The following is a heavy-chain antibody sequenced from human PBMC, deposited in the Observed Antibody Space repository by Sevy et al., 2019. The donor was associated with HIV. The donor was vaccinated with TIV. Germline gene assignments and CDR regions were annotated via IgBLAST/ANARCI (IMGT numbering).Heavy chain of an antibody. CDR1: GFTFNNYW. Sequence: GGSLRLSCAASGFTFNNYWLSWVRQAPGRGLEWVANIKQDGSEKYNVDSVKGRFTSSRDNAKNSRYLQMISLRAEDPAVYYCAKERGGRDLGGNYFEYWGQGTLVTVSS. V-gene: IGHV3-7*03. D-gene: IGHD1-1*01. CDR3: AKERGGRDLGGNYFEY. CDR2: IKQDGSEK. J-gene: IGHJ4*02.